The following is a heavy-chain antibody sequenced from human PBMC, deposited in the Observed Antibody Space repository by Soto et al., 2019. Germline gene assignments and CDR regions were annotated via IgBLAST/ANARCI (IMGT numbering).Heavy chain of an antibody. V-gene: IGHV6-1*01. D-gene: IGHD5-12*01. J-gene: IGHJ6*02. CDR1: GDSVSSNSAA. CDR3: ARGGYSGYEVYYYYGMDV. CDR2: TYYRSKWYN. Sequence: PSQTLSLTCVISGDSVSSNSAAWNWIRQSPSRGLEWLGRTYYRSKWYNDYAVSVKSRITINPDTSKNQFSLQLNSVTPEDTAVYYCARGGYSGYEVYYYYGMDVWGQGTTVTVSS.